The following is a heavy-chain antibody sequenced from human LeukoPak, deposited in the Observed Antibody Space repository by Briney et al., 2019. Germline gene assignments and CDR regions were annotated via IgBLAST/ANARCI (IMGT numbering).Heavy chain of an antibody. V-gene: IGHV3-23*05. D-gene: IGHD4-11*01. J-gene: IGHJ4*02. CDR1: GFTFSDYA. CDR3: ARSVPDYTRFDF. Sequence: GGSLRLSCVASGFTFSDYAMNWVRQAPGKGLEWVSTFKTNYNQVYYAESVRGRFTISTDNSKNTAYLQMNSLRVEDTALYYCARSVPDYTRFDFWGQGTLVTVSS. CDR2: FKTNYNQV.